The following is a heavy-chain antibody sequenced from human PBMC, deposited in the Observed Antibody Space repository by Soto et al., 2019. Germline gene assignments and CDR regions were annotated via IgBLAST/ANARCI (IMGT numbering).Heavy chain of an antibody. CDR3: AKDCLSMDIVVLPASFDY. J-gene: IGHJ4*02. CDR2: ISGSGGST. Sequence: PGGSLRLSCAASGFTFSSYAMSWVRQAPGKGQEWVSAISGSGGSTYYADSVKGRFTISRDNSKNTLYLQMNSLRAEDTAVYYCAKDCLSMDIVVLPASFDYWGQGTLVTVSS. V-gene: IGHV3-23*01. CDR1: GFTFSSYA. D-gene: IGHD2-2*03.